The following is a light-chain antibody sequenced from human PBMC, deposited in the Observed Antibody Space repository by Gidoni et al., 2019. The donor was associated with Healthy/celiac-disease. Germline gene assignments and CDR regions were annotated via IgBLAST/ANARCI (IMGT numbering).Light chain of an antibody. J-gene: IGLJ2*01. CDR3: NSRDSSGNHVV. V-gene: IGLV3-19*01. CDR2: GKN. Sequence: SSELTPYPAVSVAFGPPVRIKCQGDNLRSSYASWYQPKPGQAPLLVIYGKNNRPSGIPDRFSGSSSGNTASLTITGAQAEDEADYYCNSRDSSGNHVVFGGGTKLTVL. CDR1: NLRSSY.